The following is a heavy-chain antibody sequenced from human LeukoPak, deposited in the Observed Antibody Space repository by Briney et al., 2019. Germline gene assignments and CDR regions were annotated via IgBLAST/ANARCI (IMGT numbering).Heavy chain of an antibody. CDR1: GFSFSSYW. CDR3: TREWNYYDSSGFYGEY. V-gene: IGHV3-7*04. CDR2: IKQDGSQK. Sequence: GGSRRLSCAASGFSFSSYWMSWVRQAPGKGLEWVANIKQDGSQKYYVDSVKGRFTVSRDNAKNSLYLQMNSLRAEDTAVYYCTREWNYYDSSGFYGEYWGQGTLVTVSS. D-gene: IGHD3-22*01. J-gene: IGHJ4*02.